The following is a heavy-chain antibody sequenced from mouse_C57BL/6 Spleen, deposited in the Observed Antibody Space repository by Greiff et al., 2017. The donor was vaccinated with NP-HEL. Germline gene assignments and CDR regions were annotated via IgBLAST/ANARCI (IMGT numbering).Heavy chain of an antibody. V-gene: IGHV5-17*01. Sequence: EVNLVESGGGLVKPGGSLKLSCAASGFTFSDYGMHWVRQAPEKGLEWVAYISSGSSTIYYADTVKGRFTISRDNAKNTLFLQMTSLRSEDTAMYYCARGDYYGSSDFDYWGQGTTLTVSS. CDR1: GFTFSDYG. D-gene: IGHD1-1*01. CDR2: ISSGSSTI. J-gene: IGHJ2*01. CDR3: ARGDYYGSSDFDY.